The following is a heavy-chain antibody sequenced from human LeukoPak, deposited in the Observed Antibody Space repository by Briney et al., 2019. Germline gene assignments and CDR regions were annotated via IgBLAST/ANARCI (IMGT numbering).Heavy chain of an antibody. CDR2: IYYSGST. CDR1: GGSISSSSYY. V-gene: IGHV4-39*07. CDR3: ARAQYCSGGSCPKAARSWFDP. D-gene: IGHD2-15*01. J-gene: IGHJ5*02. Sequence: SETLSLTCTVSGGSISSSSYYWGWIRQPPGKGLEWIGSIYYSGSTNYNPSLKSRVTISVDTSKNQFSLKLSSVTAADTAVYYCARAQYCSGGSCPKAARSWFDPWGQGTLVTVSS.